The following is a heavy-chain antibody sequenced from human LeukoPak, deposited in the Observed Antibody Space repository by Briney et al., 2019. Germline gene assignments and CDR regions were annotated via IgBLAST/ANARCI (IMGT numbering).Heavy chain of an antibody. CDR1: GGSISSSTYY. CDR3: ARLWFGNWFDP. CDR2: TYYSGST. V-gene: IGHV4-39*01. J-gene: IGHJ5*02. D-gene: IGHD3-10*01. Sequence: SETLSLTCTVSGGSISSSTYYWGWIRQPPGKGLEWIGSTYYSGSTYYNPSLKSRVTISVDTSKNQFSLKLSSVTAADTAVYYCARLWFGNWFDPWGQGTLVTVSS.